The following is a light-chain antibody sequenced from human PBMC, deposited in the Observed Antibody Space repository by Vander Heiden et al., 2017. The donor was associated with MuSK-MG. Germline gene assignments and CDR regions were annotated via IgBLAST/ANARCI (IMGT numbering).Light chain of an antibody. V-gene: IGLV2-14*03. J-gene: IGLJ1*01. CDR3: NSHTSATTYV. CDR2: DVT. Sequence: QSALTHPPSVSGSPGQSITISCTGTSSDIGDYNYVSWYQQRPGRAPNLLIYDVTNRPSGVSNRFSGSKSGNTASLTISGLRPEDEADYYCNSHTSATTYVFGTGTRVTVL. CDR1: SSDIGDYNY.